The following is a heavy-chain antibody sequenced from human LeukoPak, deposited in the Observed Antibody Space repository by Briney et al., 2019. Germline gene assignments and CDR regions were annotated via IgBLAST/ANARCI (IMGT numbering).Heavy chain of an antibody. J-gene: IGHJ4*02. CDR1: GFNFKCYA. CDR3: AKGLIASEIDY. V-gene: IGHV3-23*01. Sequence: GGSVSLSYAASGFNFKCYAMRWLRQAPGKGGEGVSAISGSGGSTYYAPSVKGRFTISRDNSKNTLYLQMNSLRAEDTAVYYCAKGLIASEIDYWGQGTLVTVSS. D-gene: IGHD6-13*01. CDR2: ISGSGGST.